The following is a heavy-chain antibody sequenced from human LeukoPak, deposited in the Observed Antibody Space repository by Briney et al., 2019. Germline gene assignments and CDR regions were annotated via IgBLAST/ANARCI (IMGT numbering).Heavy chain of an antibody. CDR3: ARGLRRQWFGETYNWFDP. V-gene: IGHV4-4*07. D-gene: IGHD3-10*01. CDR2: IYASGST. Sequence: SETLSLTCTVSGGSSSSYYWTWIRQPAGKGLEWIGHIYASGSTYYNPSLKSRVTMSVDTSKNQFSLKLSSVTAADTAVYYCARGLRRQWFGETYNWFDPWGQGTLVTVSS. CDR1: GGSSSSYY. J-gene: IGHJ5*02.